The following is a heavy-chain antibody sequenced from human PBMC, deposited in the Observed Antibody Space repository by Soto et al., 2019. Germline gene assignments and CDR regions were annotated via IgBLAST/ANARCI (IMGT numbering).Heavy chain of an antibody. Sequence: GESLTISCTGSGYRFASYRIAWVRQMPGKGLEWMGIIDPSDSDIRYSPSFQGQVTISADKSISTAYLQWSSLKASDTAIYYCSRPVFDNFDYWGHGTLVTVSS. CDR3: SRPVFDNFDY. D-gene: IGHD3-3*01. V-gene: IGHV5-51*01. J-gene: IGHJ4*01. CDR1: GYRFASYR. CDR2: IDPSDSDI.